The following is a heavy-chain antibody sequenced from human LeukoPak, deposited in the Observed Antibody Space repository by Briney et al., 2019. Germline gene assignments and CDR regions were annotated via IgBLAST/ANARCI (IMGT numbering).Heavy chain of an antibody. J-gene: IGHJ5*02. V-gene: IGHV1-24*01. CDR2: FDPEDGET. D-gene: IGHD3-22*01. CDR3: ARENLYKDYYDSSGYSRPNWFDP. CDR1: GYTLTELS. Sequence: ASVKVSCKVSGYTLTELSMHWVRQAPGKGLEWMGGFDPEDGETIYAQKFQGRVTMTEDTSTDTAYMELSSLRSEDTAVYYCARENLYKDYYDSSGYSRPNWFDPWGQGTLVTVSS.